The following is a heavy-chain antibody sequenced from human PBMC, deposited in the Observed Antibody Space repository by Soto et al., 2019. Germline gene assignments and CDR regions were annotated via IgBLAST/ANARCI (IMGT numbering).Heavy chain of an antibody. J-gene: IGHJ5*02. CDR1: GFTFSSYG. V-gene: IGHV3-30*18. Sequence: QVQLVESGGGVVQPGRSLRLSCAASGFTFSSYGMHWVRQAPGKGLEWVAVISYDGSNKYYADSVKGRFTISRDNSKNTLYLQMNSLRDEDTAVYYCAKGEGDTVTTEDWFDPWGQGTLVTVSS. CDR2: ISYDGSNK. D-gene: IGHD4-17*01. CDR3: AKGEGDTVTTEDWFDP.